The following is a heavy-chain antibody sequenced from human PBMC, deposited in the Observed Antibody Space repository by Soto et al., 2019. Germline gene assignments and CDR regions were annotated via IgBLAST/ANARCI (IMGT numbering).Heavy chain of an antibody. CDR3: ARDPWDIVVVVAAKDGSTEEGDY. D-gene: IGHD2-15*01. J-gene: IGHJ4*02. V-gene: IGHV3-7*01. CDR1: GFTFSSYW. CDR2: IKQDGSEK. Sequence: GGSLRLSCAASGFTFSSYWMSWVRQAPGKGLEWVANIKQDGSEKYYVDSVKGRFTISRDNAKNSLYLQMNSLRAEDTAVYYCARDPWDIVVVVAAKDGSTEEGDYWGQGTLVTVSS.